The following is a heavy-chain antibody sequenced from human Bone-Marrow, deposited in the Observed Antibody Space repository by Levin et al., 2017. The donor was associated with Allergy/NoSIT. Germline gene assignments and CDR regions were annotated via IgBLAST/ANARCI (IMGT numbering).Heavy chain of an antibody. J-gene: IGHJ3*01. CDR2: ISWNSGAV. Sequence: KGLEWVSGISWNSGAVGYADSVKGRFTISRENAKNALYLQMNNMRAEDTALYFCTKEKGTDSWLPNYDALDLWGQWTMVTVSS. CDR3: TKEKGTDSWLPNYDALDL. D-gene: IGHD1-1*01. V-gene: IGHV3-9*01.